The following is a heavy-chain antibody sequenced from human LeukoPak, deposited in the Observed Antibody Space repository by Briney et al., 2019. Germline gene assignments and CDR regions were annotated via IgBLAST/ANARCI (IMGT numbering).Heavy chain of an antibody. V-gene: IGHV4-38-2*01. CDR2: VYHSGST. Sequence: SQTLSLTCAVSGYSIISDYYWVWIRQSPGKGLEWIGSVYHSGSTHYNPSLKIRVTMSVDTSKNQFSLKLHSVTAADTAVYYCARNSSGHSFEYWGQGSLVTVSS. CDR1: GYSIISDYY. J-gene: IGHJ4*02. D-gene: IGHD6-19*01. CDR3: ARNSSGHSFEY.